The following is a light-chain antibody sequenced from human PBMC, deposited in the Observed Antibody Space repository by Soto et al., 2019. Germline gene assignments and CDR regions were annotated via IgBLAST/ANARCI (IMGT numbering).Light chain of an antibody. CDR3: NSYTGSSTYV. CDR1: SSDVGSYNR. J-gene: IGLJ1*01. CDR2: EVS. V-gene: IGLV2-18*02. Sequence: QSVLTQPPSVSGSPGQSVAISCTGTSSDVGSYNRVSWYQQPPGAAPKLMIYEVSNRPSGVPDRFSGSKSGNTASLTISELQAEDEAEYYCNSYTGSSTYVFGTGTKVTVL.